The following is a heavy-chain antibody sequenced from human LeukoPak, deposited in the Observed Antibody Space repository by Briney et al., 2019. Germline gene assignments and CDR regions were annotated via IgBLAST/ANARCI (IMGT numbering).Heavy chain of an antibody. CDR1: GGSISSGSYY. Sequence: SETLSLTCTVSGGSISSGSYYWSWIRQPAGKGLEWIGRTYTSGSTNYNPSLKSRVTISVDTSKNQFSLKLSSVTAADTAVYYCARYSYYYGSGTENWFDPWGQGTLVTVSS. CDR3: ARYSYYYGSGTENWFDP. D-gene: IGHD3-10*01. J-gene: IGHJ5*02. CDR2: TYTSGST. V-gene: IGHV4-61*02.